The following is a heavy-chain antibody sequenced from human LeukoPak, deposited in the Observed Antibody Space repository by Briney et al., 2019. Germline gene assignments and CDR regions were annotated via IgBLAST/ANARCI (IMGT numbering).Heavy chain of an antibody. Sequence: SETLSLTCTVSGYSISSSYYWSWIRQPPGKGLEWIGYIYYSGSTNYNPSLKSRVTISVDTSKNQFSLKLSSVTAADTAVYYCARGPYYYDSSGYYLGYWGQGTLVTVSS. D-gene: IGHD3-22*01. CDR3: ARGPYYYDSSGYYLGY. J-gene: IGHJ4*02. CDR1: GYSISSSYY. V-gene: IGHV4-61*01. CDR2: IYYSGST.